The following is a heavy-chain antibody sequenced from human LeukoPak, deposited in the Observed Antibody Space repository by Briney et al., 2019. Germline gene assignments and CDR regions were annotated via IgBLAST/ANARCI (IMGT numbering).Heavy chain of an antibody. J-gene: IGHJ4*02. Sequence: GGSLRLSCAASGFTFSRHGMHWVRQAPGKGLEWVAFIRYDGSDKYYADSVKGRFTISRDNSKNTLYLQMNSLRAEDTAVYYCAKTDCSSTSCYYFDYWGQGTLVTVSS. CDR2: IRYDGSDK. D-gene: IGHD2-2*01. CDR3: AKTDCSSTSCYYFDY. V-gene: IGHV3-30*02. CDR1: GFTFSRHG.